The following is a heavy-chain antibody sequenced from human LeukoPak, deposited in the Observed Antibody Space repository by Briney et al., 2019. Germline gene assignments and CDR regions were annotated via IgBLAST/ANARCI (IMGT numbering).Heavy chain of an antibody. CDR3: ARRRLTYNWFDP. V-gene: IGHV1-2*06. Sequence: ASVKVSCKASGYTFTSYGISWVRQAPGQGLEWMGRINPNSGGTNYAQKFQGRVTMTRDTSISTAYMELSRLRSDDTAVYYCARRRLTYNWFDPWGQGTLVTVSS. J-gene: IGHJ5*02. CDR2: INPNSGGT. CDR1: GYTFTSYG. D-gene: IGHD5-24*01.